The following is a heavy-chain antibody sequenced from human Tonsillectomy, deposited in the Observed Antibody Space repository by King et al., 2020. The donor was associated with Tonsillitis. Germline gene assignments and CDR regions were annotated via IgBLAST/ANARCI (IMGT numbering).Heavy chain of an antibody. J-gene: IGHJ4*02. V-gene: IGHV4-34*01. Sequence: QLQQWGAGLLKPSETLSLTCAVYGGSLSDYYWSWIRQPPGKGLEWIGDINHSGSTHYNPSLKSRVTISVDTSKNQFSLKLSSVTAADTAVYYFARGKYDFWSGFPDYFDYWGRGTLVTVS. D-gene: IGHD3-3*01. CDR1: GGSLSDYY. CDR2: INHSGST. CDR3: ARGKYDFWSGFPDYFDY.